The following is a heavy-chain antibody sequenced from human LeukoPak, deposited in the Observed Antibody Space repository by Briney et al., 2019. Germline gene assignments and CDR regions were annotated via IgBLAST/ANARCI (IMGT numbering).Heavy chain of an antibody. V-gene: IGHV1-18*01. CDR3: ARENTIFGVDQPYYYGMDV. CDR1: GYTFTSYG. J-gene: IGHJ6*02. Sequence: ASVKVSCKASGYTFTSYGISWVRQAPGQGLEWMGWISAYNGNTNYAQKLQGRVTMTTDTSTSTAYMELSSLRAEDTAVYYCARENTIFGVDQPYYYGMDVWGQGTTVTVSS. CDR2: ISAYNGNT. D-gene: IGHD3-3*01.